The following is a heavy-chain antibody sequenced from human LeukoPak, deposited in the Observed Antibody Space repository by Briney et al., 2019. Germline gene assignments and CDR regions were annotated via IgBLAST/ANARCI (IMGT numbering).Heavy chain of an antibody. CDR2: ISGSGGST. CDR3: AKADYDFWSGYYSRAFDI. V-gene: IGHV3-23*01. D-gene: IGHD3-3*01. Sequence: PGGSLRLSCAASGFTFSSYAMSWVRQAPGKGLEWVSAISGSGGSTYYADSVKGRFTISRDNSKNTLYLQMNSLRAEDTAVYYCAKADYDFWSGYYSRAFDIWGQGTMVTVSS. CDR1: GFTFSSYA. J-gene: IGHJ3*02.